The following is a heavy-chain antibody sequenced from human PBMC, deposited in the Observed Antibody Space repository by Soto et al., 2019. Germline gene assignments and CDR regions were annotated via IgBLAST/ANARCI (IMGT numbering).Heavy chain of an antibody. CDR2: MNPNSGNT. D-gene: IGHD6-6*01. J-gene: IGHJ5*02. V-gene: IGHV1-8*01. CDR3: ARGIAARLRDNWFDP. Sequence: ASVKVSCKASGYTFTSYDINWLRQSTGQGLEWMGWMNPNSGNTGYAQKFQGRVTMTRNTSISTAYMELSSLRSEDTAVYYCARGIAARLRDNWFDPWGQGTLVTVSS. CDR1: GYTFTSYD.